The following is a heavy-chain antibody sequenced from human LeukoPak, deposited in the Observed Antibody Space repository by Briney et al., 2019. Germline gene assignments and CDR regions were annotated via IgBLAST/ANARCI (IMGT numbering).Heavy chain of an antibody. CDR1: GYTFTGNH. J-gene: IGHJ6*02. Sequence: ASVKVSCKASGYTFTGNHMHWVRQAPGQGLEWMGWINPNSGGTNYAQKFQGRVTMTTDTSISTAYMEVSRLRSDDTAVYYCARVRIGQQLDKYYYYAMDVWGQGTTVTVSS. V-gene: IGHV1-2*02. CDR2: INPNSGGT. CDR3: ARVRIGQQLDKYYYYAMDV. D-gene: IGHD6-13*01.